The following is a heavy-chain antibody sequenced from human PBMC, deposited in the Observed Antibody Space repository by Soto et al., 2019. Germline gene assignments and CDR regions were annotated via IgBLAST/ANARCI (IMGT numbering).Heavy chain of an antibody. Sequence: SETLSLTCTVSGGTISSGGYYWSWIRQHPGKGLEWIGYIYYSGSTYYNPSLKSRVTISVDTSKNQFSLKLSSVTAADTAVYYCARDRIDSSGYSYYYYGMDVWGQGTTVNVSS. V-gene: IGHV4-31*03. D-gene: IGHD3-22*01. CDR3: ARDRIDSSGYSYYYYGMDV. CDR1: GGTISSGGYY. J-gene: IGHJ6*02. CDR2: IYYSGST.